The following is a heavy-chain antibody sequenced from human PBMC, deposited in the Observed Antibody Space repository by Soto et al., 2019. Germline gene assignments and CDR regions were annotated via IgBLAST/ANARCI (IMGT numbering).Heavy chain of an antibody. CDR1: GVSISSYY. D-gene: IGHD3-22*01. J-gene: IGHJ6*02. CDR2: IYHSGGT. CDR3: ARSPDSSGYYPRRYYYGMDV. V-gene: IGHV4-59*12. Sequence: SETLSLTCTVSGVSISSYYWSWIRQPPGKGLEWIGEIYHSGGTNYNPSLKSRVTMSVDKSKNQFSLKLSSVTAADTAVYYCARSPDSSGYYPRRYYYGMDVWGQGTRVTVSS.